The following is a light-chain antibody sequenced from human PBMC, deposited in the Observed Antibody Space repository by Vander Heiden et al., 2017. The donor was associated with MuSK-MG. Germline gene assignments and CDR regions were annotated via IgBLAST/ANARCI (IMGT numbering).Light chain of an antibody. V-gene: IGKV1-5*03. J-gene: IGKJ1*01. CDR3: QQYQRVPWT. Sequence: IQMTQSPSTLSASEGDRVTITCRASQNINRWLAWYQQKPGKAPKLLIYRASTLQSGVPARFSGSGSGTEFTLTISSVQPDDLATYYCQQYQRVPWTFGQATKLEIK. CDR2: RAS. CDR1: QNINRW.